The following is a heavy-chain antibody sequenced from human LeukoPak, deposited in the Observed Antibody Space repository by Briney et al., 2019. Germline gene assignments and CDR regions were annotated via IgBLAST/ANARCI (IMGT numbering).Heavy chain of an antibody. CDR1: GFTFSSYA. CDR2: ISGSGGAT. J-gene: IGHJ6*02. V-gene: IGHV3-23*01. CDR3: AKHVRYCSSTSCHSDYYYGMDV. Sequence: GGSLRLSCAASGFTFSSYAMSWVRQAPGKGLEWVSGISGSGGATYYADSVKGRFTISRDNSKNTLYLQMNSLRAEDTAVYYCAKHVRYCSSTSCHSDYYYGMDVWGQGTTVTVSS. D-gene: IGHD2-2*01.